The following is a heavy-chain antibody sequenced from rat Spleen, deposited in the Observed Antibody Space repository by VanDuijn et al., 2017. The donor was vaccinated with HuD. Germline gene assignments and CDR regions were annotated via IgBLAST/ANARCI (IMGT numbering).Heavy chain of an antibody. V-gene: IGHV5-22*01. CDR1: GLSFSNYD. Sequence: EVQLVESGGGLVQPGRSMKLSCAASGLSFSNYDMAWVRQAPTKGLEWVASISYDGTATYYPDSVKGRFTISRDDAKSTLYLQMNSLRSEDTATYYCTRGTYYRHWGQGVMVTVSS. J-gene: IGHJ2*01. CDR3: TRGTYYRH. CDR2: ISYDGTAT. D-gene: IGHD1-9*01.